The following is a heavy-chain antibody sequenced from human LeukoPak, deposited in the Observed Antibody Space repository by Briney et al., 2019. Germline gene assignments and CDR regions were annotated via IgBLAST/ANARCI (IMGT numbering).Heavy chain of an antibody. D-gene: IGHD5-24*01. CDR3: ARGEMATIEDAFDI. CDR2: IFFSGST. J-gene: IGHJ3*02. CDR1: GASISSDY. V-gene: IGHV4-59*01. Sequence: TSETLSLTCIVSGASISSDYWSWIRQPPGKGLEWIGYIFFSGSTNYNPSLKSRVTMSVDTSKNQFSLNLSSVTAADTAVYYCARGEMATIEDAFDIWGQGTMVTVSS.